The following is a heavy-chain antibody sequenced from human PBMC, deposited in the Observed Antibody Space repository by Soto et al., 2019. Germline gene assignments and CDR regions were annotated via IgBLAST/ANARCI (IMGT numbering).Heavy chain of an antibody. J-gene: IGHJ4*02. CDR2: ITDSSTTI. CDR1: GFTFSSYN. CDR3: AGDKGSSSWHSFDY. Sequence: EVQLVESGGGLVQPGGSLRLSCAASGFTFSSYNMNWVRQAPGRGLEWLSYITDSSTTIQYADSVKGRFTTSRDNAKNSLYLQMNSLRAEDTAVYYCAGDKGSSSWHSFDYWGQGTLVTVSA. V-gene: IGHV3-48*01. D-gene: IGHD2-2*01.